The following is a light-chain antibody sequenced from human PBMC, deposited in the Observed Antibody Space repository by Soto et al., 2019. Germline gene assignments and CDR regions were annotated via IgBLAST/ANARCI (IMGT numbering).Light chain of an antibody. J-gene: IGKJ4*01. CDR2: GAS. V-gene: IGKV3-15*01. CDR1: QSVSAN. Sequence: EIVMTQSPATLSVSPGERATLSCRASQSVSANLAWYQQKPGQAPRLLISGASTRATGIPARFSGSGSGTEFTLTISSLQSEDSAVYYCQQYDVWPALTFGGGTKVDIK. CDR3: QQYDVWPALT.